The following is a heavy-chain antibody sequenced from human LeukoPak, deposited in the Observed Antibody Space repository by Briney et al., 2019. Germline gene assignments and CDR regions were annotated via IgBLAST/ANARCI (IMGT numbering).Heavy chain of an antibody. CDR2: INPNNHGT. CDR3: ARTLFNVQDAYYYYGMNV. CDR1: GFTFTGYY. D-gene: IGHD2-21*01. Sequence: ASVKVSCKASGFTFTGYYLHWVRQAPGQGLEWMGWINPNNHGTKYAQKLQGRVTMTTDTSTSTAFMELRSLRSDDSAVYYCARTLFNVQDAYYYYGMNVWGQGTTVTVSS. J-gene: IGHJ6*02. V-gene: IGHV1-2*02.